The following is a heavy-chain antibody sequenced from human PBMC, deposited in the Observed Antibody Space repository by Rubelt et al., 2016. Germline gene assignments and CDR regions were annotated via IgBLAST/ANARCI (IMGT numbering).Heavy chain of an antibody. Sequence: QVQLQESGPGLVKPSETLSLTCSVSGASITTHYWSWVRQFPGKGLEWLVYGHYSGSTNYNPSLKSRLIMSVDTSKNQYSLKLSSGTAAETSVYYWARDILMVGATLYVDLWGRGTLVTVS. CDR1: GASITTHY. CDR3: ARDILMVGATLYVDL. V-gene: IGHV4-59*11. D-gene: IGHD1-26*01. CDR2: GHYSGST. J-gene: IGHJ2*01.